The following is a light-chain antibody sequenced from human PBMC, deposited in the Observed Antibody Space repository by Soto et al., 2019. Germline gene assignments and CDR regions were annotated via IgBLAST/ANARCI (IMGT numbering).Light chain of an antibody. Sequence: DIQMTQSRSTLSASVGDRVTITCRASQGISSYLGWYQQKPGKAPNLLIYDASTLHSGVPSRFSGSGSGTDFSLTITSLQPDDSATYYCQQYHSYYPWTFGQGTKVDI. CDR1: QGISSY. J-gene: IGKJ1*01. CDR2: DAS. V-gene: IGKV1-9*01. CDR3: QQYHSYYPWT.